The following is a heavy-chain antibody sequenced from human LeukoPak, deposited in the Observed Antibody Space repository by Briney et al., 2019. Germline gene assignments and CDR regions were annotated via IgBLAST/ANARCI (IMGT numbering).Heavy chain of an antibody. J-gene: IGHJ6*02. D-gene: IGHD6-6*01. CDR1: GA. CDR3: ARDLVSTYYYYGMDV. CDR2: IIPILGIA. Sequence: ASVKASCKASGAISWVRQAPGQGLEWMGRIIPILGIANYAQKFQGRVTITADKSTSTAYMELSSLRSEDTAVYYCARDLVSTYYYYGMDVWGQGTTVTVSS. V-gene: IGHV1-69*04.